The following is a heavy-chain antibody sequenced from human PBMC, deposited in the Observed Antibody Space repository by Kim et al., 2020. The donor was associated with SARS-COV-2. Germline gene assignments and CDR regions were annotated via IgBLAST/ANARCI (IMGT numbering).Heavy chain of an antibody. V-gene: IGHV3-23*01. Sequence: GGSLRLSCAASGFTFSSYAMSWVRQAPGKGLEWVSAISGSGGSTYYADSVKGRFTISRDNSKNTLYLQMNSLRAEDTAVYYCAKVPFDFWSGYYGQQKYYFDYWGQGTLVTVSS. J-gene: IGHJ4*02. CDR1: GFTFSSYA. CDR3: AKVPFDFWSGYYGQQKYYFDY. D-gene: IGHD3-3*01. CDR2: ISGSGGST.